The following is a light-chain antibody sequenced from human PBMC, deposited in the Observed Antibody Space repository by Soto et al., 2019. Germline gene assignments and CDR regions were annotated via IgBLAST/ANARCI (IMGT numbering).Light chain of an antibody. CDR3: QQSHSAPLT. CDR1: QSISTF. J-gene: IGKJ4*01. Sequence: DLQLTQSPTSLSASVGDSVTITCRASQSISTFLAWYQQRPGRAPQILIYSSSRLLSGVPSRFSASGSGTDFTLTINSLQPDDLATYYCQQSHSAPLTFGGGTKVEIK. V-gene: IGKV1-39*01. CDR2: SSS.